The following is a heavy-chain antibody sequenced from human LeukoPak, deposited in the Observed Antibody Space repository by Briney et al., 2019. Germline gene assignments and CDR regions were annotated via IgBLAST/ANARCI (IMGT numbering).Heavy chain of an antibody. D-gene: IGHD3-10*01. CDR1: GFTFRNYA. V-gene: IGHV3-30*02. CDR3: AKDGDRQFDLDV. CDR2: IWYDGSNK. Sequence: GGSLRLSCAASGFTFRNYAMHWVRQAPGKGLEWVAYIWYDGSNKHYPDSVKGRSTISRDNSKNTVVLQMDSLRAEDTAVYYCAKDGDRQFDLDVWGQGTTVTVSS. J-gene: IGHJ6*02.